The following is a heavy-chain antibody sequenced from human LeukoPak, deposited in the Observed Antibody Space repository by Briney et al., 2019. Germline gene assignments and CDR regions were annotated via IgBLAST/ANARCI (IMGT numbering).Heavy chain of an antibody. CDR3: AKEGPYQLGDLDF. CDR2: INPHSGGT. CDR1: GYTFTAYS. J-gene: IGHJ4*02. D-gene: IGHD2-2*01. Sequence: ASVKVSCKASGYTFTAYSLLWVRQAPGQGLEWMGWINPHSGGTIYAQKFQGRVTMTRDTSISTAYMELSGLRSEDTAVYYCAKEGPYQLGDLDFWGQGTLVTVSS. V-gene: IGHV1-2*02.